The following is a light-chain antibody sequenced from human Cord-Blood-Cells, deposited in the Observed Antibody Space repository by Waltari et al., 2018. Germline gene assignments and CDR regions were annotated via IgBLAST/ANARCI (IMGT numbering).Light chain of an antibody. J-gene: IGLJ3*02. CDR2: LNSDGSH. Sequence: QLLLTQSPSASASLGASVKLTCTLSSGHSSYAIAWHQQQPEKGPRYLMKLNSDGSHSKGDGIPDRFSGSSSGAERYLTISGLQSEDEADYYCQTWGTGIQVFGGGTKLTVL. CDR3: QTWGTGIQV. CDR1: SGHSSYA. V-gene: IGLV4-69*01.